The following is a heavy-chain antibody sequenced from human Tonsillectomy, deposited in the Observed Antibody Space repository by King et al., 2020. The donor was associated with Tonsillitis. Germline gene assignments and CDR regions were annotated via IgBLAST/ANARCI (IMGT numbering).Heavy chain of an antibody. CDR3: AIRSYTSLHAFDI. J-gene: IGHJ3*02. V-gene: IGHV3-30*03. D-gene: IGHD2-2*01. CDR2: ISYDGSNE. Sequence: VQLVESGGGVVQPGRSLRLSCAASGFTFSSYGMHWVRQAPGKGLEWVAVISYDGSNEYYADSVKGRFTISRDNSKNTLYLQMNSLRADDTAVYYCAIRSYTSLHAFDIWGQGTMDTVSS. CDR1: GFTFSSYG.